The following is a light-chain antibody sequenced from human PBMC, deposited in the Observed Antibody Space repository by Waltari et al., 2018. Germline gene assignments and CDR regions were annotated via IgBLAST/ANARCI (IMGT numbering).Light chain of an antibody. V-gene: IGLV1-44*01. CDR2: NNH. CDR3: AAWDDSLSGVL. CDR1: SLNIGSTP. Sequence: QSVLTQPPSTSATPWPTVTISCSGGSLNIGSTPVNWYLHVSGTAPKLLIYNNHERPSGVPDRFSGSKSGTSASLAISGLQSDDEADYYCAAWDDSLSGVLFGGGTRLTVL. J-gene: IGLJ2*01.